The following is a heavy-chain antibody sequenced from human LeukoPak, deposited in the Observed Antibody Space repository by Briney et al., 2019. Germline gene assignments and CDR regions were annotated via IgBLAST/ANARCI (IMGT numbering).Heavy chain of an antibody. Sequence: GGSLRLSCAASGFTFSSYAMSWVRQAPGEGLEWVSGISGSGGSTFYADSVKGRFTISRDNSKNTLYLQMNSLRTEDTAVYFCAKFEGATIPGWFNDYWGQGILVTVSS. CDR3: AKFEGATIPGWFNDY. CDR1: GFTFSSYA. D-gene: IGHD6-19*01. V-gene: IGHV3-23*01. CDR2: ISGSGGST. J-gene: IGHJ4*02.